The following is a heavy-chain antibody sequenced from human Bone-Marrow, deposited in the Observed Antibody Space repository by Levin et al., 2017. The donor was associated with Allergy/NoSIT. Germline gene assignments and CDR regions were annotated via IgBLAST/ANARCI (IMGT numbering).Heavy chain of an antibody. V-gene: IGHV3-53*01. CDR3: ARGWFGELLSH. CDR1: GFTVSSNY. CDR2: IYSGGST. J-gene: IGHJ4*02. Sequence: GESLKISCAASGFTVSSNYMSWVRQAPGKGPEWVSVIYSGGSTYYADSVKGRFTIPRDNSKNTLYLQMNSLSAEDTAVYYCARGWFGELLSHWGQGTLVTVSS. D-gene: IGHD3-10*01.